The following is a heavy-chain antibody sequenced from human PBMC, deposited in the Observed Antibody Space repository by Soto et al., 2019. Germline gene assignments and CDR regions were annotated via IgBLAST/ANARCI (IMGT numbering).Heavy chain of an antibody. Sequence: PGGSLRLSCAASGFTFSSYSMNWVRQAPGKGLEWVSYISSSSSTIYYADSVKGRFTISRDNAKNSLYLQMNSLRDEDTAVYYCARESGYDSAPHRKYYYYYYGMDVWGQGTTVTVS. V-gene: IGHV3-48*02. J-gene: IGHJ6*02. CDR1: GFTFSSYS. D-gene: IGHD5-12*01. CDR3: ARESGYDSAPHRKYYYYYYGMDV. CDR2: ISSSSSTI.